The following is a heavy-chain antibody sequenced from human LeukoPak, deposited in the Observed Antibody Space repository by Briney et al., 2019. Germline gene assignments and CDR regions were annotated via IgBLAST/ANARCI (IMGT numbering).Heavy chain of an antibody. CDR3: ASLDYDFWSGYSGRFDP. CDR1: GGSISSYY. V-gene: IGHV4-59*08. Sequence: SETLSLTCTVSGGSISSYYWSWIRQPPGKGLEWIGSIYHSGSTYYNPSLKSRVTISVDTSKNQFSLKLSSVTAADTAVYYCASLDYDFWSGYSGRFDPWGQGTLVTVSS. J-gene: IGHJ5*02. CDR2: IYHSGST. D-gene: IGHD3-3*01.